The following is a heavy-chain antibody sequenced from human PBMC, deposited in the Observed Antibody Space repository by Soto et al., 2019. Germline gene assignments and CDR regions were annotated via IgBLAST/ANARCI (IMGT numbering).Heavy chain of an antibody. CDR2: ISAYNGNT. CDR3: ARFSGGSYNTYYFYYGMDV. J-gene: IGHJ6*02. D-gene: IGHD2-15*01. V-gene: IGHV1-18*04. CDR1: GYSFINYH. Sequence: GASVKVSCKASGYSFINYHIIWVRQAPGQGLDWMGWISAYNGNTKYAQDLQGRVTMTTDTSTSTAYMELRSLRSDDTAMYYCARFSGGSYNTYYFYYGMDVWGQGTTVTVSS.